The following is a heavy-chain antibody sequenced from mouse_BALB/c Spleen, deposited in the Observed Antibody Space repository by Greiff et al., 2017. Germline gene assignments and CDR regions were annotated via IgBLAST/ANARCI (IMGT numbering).Heavy chain of an antibody. CDR1: GFTFSSYA. Sequence: DVQLVESGGGLVKPGGSLKLSCAASGFTFSSYAMSWVRQTPEKRLEWVASISSGGSTYYPDSVKGRFTISRDNARNILYLQMSSLRSEDTAMYYCARPYYDYDFDYWGQGTTLTVSS. CDR2: ISSGGST. J-gene: IGHJ2*01. CDR3: ARPYYDYDFDY. D-gene: IGHD2-4*01. V-gene: IGHV5-6-5*01.